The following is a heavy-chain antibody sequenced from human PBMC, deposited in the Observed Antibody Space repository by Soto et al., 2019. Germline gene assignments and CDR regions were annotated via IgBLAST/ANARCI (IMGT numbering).Heavy chain of an antibody. CDR3: ARDRATFEY. CDR1: VFTFTSYA. V-gene: IGHV3-23*01. Sequence: PGGSLRLSCAASVFTFTSYAMIWVRLTPGKGLEWVSAISGSGSNTFYADSVRGRFTISRDNSKNTVFLQMNNLRAEDTAVYFCARDRATFEYWGQGTRVTVSS. CDR2: ISGSGSNT. J-gene: IGHJ4*02. D-gene: IGHD1-26*01.